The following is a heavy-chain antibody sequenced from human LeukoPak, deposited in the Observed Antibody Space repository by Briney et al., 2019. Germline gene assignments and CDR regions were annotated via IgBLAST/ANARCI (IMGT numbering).Heavy chain of an antibody. CDR1: GFTFSSYW. J-gene: IGHJ4*02. CDR3: ASDLAISGSYYHFEDY. CDR2: IKQDGSEK. Sequence: SGGSLRLSCAGSGFTFSSYWMSWVRQAPGKGLEWVANIKQDGSEKYYVDSVKGRFTISRDNAKNSLYLQMNSLRAEDTAVYYCASDLAISGSYYHFEDYWGQGTLVTVSS. D-gene: IGHD1-26*01. V-gene: IGHV3-7*03.